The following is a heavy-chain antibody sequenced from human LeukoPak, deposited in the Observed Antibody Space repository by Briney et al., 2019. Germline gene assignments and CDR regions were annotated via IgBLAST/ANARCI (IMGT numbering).Heavy chain of an antibody. CDR2: IDDDGGST. D-gene: IGHD6-19*01. CDR3: ARRVGGTPDY. J-gene: IGHJ4*02. V-gene: IGHV3-23*01. CDR1: GFTFSTDV. Sequence: GGSLRLSCAASGFTFSTDVMTWVRQAPGKGLEWVSAIDDDGGSTDYADSVRGRFTISRDNSKNTLFLQMNRLRADDTAPYYCARRVGGTPDYWGRGTLVTVSS.